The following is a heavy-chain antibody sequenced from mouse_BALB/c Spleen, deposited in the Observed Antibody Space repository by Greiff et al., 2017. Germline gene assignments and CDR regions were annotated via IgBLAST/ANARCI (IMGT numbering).Heavy chain of an antibody. D-gene: IGHD1-2*01. CDR1: GFNIKDTY. CDR2: IDPANGNT. V-gene: IGHV14-3*02. J-gene: IGHJ3*01. CDR3: ARAITTDPFAY. Sequence: EVQLQQSGAELVKPGASVKLSCTASGFNIKDTYMHWVKQRPEQGLEWIGRIDPANGNTKYDPKFQGKATITADTSSNTAYLQLSSLTSEDTAVYYCARAITTDPFAYWGQGTLVTVSA.